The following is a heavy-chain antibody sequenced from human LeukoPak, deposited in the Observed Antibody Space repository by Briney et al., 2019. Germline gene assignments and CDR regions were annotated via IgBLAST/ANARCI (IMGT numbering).Heavy chain of an antibody. CDR3: AKDVTMIVVGYFDY. D-gene: IGHD3-22*01. Sequence: PGGSLRLSCAASGFIFSTYEMNWVRQAPGKGLEWLSYISYNSRSIYYADSVKGRFTISRDNAKNSLYLQMNSLRAEDTALYYCAKDVTMIVVGYFDYWGQGTLVTVSS. CDR2: ISYNSRSI. CDR1: GFIFSTYE. V-gene: IGHV3-48*03. J-gene: IGHJ4*02.